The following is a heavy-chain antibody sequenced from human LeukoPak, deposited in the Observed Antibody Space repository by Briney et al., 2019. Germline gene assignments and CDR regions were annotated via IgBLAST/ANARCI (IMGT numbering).Heavy chain of an antibody. CDR3: TKDRYCTATSCPPDY. D-gene: IGHD2-2*01. CDR2: ISRVGAST. V-gene: IGHV3-43*01. CDR1: VLTFDDYA. J-gene: IGHJ4*02. Sequence: GGSLRLSCAASVLTFDDYAFHWVRQAPGKGEEWVSLISRVGASTYYADSMKGRFTISRDKRKNSLYLQMSSLTTEDTAMYYCTKDRYCTATSCPPDYWGERTLFTVSS.